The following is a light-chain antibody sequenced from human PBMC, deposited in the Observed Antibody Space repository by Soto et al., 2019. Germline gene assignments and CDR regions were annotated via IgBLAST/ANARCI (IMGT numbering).Light chain of an antibody. V-gene: IGLV1-44*01. Sequence: QSVLTQPASTSQTPRQRVPISCPASSSNVGTNNVNWYQQLPGPAPKLLIYGNSQRPSGVPDRFSGSKSGTSASLVISGLQSEDEADYYCAAWDNRLNDYVFATGTKGTVL. CDR2: GNS. CDR1: SSNVGTNN. J-gene: IGLJ1*01. CDR3: AAWDNRLNDYV.